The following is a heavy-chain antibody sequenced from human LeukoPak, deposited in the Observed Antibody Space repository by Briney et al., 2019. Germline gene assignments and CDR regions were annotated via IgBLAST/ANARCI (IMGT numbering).Heavy chain of an antibody. J-gene: IGHJ4*02. CDR1: GGTFSSYA. Sequence: SVKVSCKASGGTFSSYAISWVRQAPGQGLEWMGGIIPIFGTANYAQKFQGRVTITADESTSTAYMELGSLRSEDTAVYYCASRPYSGSYYVNYWGQGTLVTVSS. CDR3: ASRPYSGSYYVNY. D-gene: IGHD1-26*01. V-gene: IGHV1-69*13. CDR2: IIPIFGTA.